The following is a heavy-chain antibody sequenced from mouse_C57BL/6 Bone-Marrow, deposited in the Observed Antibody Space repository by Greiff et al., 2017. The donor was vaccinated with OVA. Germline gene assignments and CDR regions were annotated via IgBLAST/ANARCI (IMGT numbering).Heavy chain of an antibody. CDR1: GFTFSSYG. D-gene: IGHD2-4*01. CDR3: ARYDYGPFAY. CDR2: ISSGGSYT. J-gene: IGHJ3*01. Sequence: EVKVVESGGDLVKPGGSLKLSCAASGFTFSSYGMSWVRQTPDKRLEWVATISSGGSYTYYPDSVKGRFTISRDNAKNTLYLQMSSLKSEDTAMYYCARYDYGPFAYWGQGTLVTVSA. V-gene: IGHV5-6*01.